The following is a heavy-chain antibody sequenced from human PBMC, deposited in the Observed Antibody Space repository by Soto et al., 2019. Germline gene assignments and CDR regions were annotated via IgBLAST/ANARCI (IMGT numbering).Heavy chain of an antibody. Sequence: QVQLQESGPGLVKPSETLSLTCTVSGGSISSYYWSWIRQPPGKGLEWIGYIYYSGSTNYNPSLKSRVTTSVATSKNQFSLKLSSVTAADTAVYYCARARPYGMDVWGQGTTVTVSS. CDR3: ARARPYGMDV. CDR1: GGSISSYY. J-gene: IGHJ6*02. V-gene: IGHV4-59*01. CDR2: IYYSGST.